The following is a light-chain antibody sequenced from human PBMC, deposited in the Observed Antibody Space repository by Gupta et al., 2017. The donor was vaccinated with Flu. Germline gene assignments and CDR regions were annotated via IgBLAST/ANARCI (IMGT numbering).Light chain of an antibody. J-gene: IGLJ2*01. CDR3: MIWHSNTVI. CDR2: YKSDSDK. V-gene: IGLV5-45*01. CDR1: VGPYR. Sequence: VGPYRIYWYQQKPGSPPQYLLTYKSDSDKQQGSGVPSRFSGSKDASANAGILVISVLQSEDEADYYCMIWHSNTVIFGGGTKLTVL.